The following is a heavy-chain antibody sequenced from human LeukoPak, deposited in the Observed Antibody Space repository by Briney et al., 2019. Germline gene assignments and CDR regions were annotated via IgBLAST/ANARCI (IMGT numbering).Heavy chain of an antibody. CDR3: AKAPSPVLRFLEWLNGIDY. CDR1: GFTFSSYA. J-gene: IGHJ4*02. Sequence: AGGSLRLSCAASGFTFSSYAMSWVRQAPGKGLEWVSAISGSGGSTYFADSVKGRFTISRDNSKNTLYLQMNSPRAEDTAVYYCAKAPSPVLRFLEWLNGIDYWGQGTLVTVSS. V-gene: IGHV3-23*01. D-gene: IGHD3-3*01. CDR2: ISGSGGST.